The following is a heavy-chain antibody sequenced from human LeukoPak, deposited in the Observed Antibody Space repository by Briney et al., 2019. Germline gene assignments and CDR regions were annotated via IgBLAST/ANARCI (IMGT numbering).Heavy chain of an antibody. J-gene: IGHJ4*02. V-gene: IGHV3-23*01. CDR3: AKGNGYSYGRYYFDY. D-gene: IGHD5-18*01. CDR2: ITASGGNT. CDR1: GFTFSSYA. Sequence: GGSLRLSCAASGFTFSSYAMGWVRQAPGKGLEWVSAITASGGNTYYADSVKGRFTISRDNSKNTLYLRVNSLRAEDTAVYYCAKGNGYSYGRYYFDYWGQGTLVTVSS.